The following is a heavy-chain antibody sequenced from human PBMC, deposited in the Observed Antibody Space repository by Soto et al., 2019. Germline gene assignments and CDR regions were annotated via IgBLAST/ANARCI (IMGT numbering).Heavy chain of an antibody. J-gene: IGHJ5*02. V-gene: IGHV1-69*15. CDR2: IIPIFGTA. Sequence: QVQLVQSGAEVKKPGSSVKVSCKASGGTFSTYGIGWVRQAPGQGLEWMGSIIPIFGTANYAPKFQGRVTITADESAGTVYLAMRILRYEDMAVYDCASPGDHYCPWGQGTLVIVSS. CDR1: GGTFSTYG. D-gene: IGHD2-15*01. CDR3: ASPGDHYCP.